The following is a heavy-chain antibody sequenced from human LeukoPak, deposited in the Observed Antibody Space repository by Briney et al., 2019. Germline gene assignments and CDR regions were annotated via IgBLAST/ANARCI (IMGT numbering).Heavy chain of an antibody. J-gene: IGHJ5*02. CDR1: GDSVSNYSAT. CDR3: AREAYADSQSRWFDP. D-gene: IGHD4-17*01. Sequence: SQTLSLTCGISGDSVSNYSATWNWTRQSPSRGLEWLGRTYYKSKWFNDYAISVKGRLTISPDTSKNQFSLQLNSVTPEDTALYYCAREAYADSQSRWFDPWGHGTPVTVSP. CDR2: TYYKSKWFN. V-gene: IGHV6-1*01.